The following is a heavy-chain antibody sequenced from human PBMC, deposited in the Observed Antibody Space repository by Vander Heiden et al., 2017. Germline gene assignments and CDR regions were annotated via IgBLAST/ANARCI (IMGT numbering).Heavy chain of an antibody. CDR3: AKDVWGTSGYYPDY. D-gene: IGHD3-22*01. CDR2: ISGSGGSP. CDR1: GYTVNTYA. Sequence: EVHLLEAGGGLVQPGGCLRLSCAASGYTVNTYAMSWVRQAPGKGLEWVSGISGSGGSPRYADSVEGRFTISRDNSKNTLYLQMDTLRAEDTAVYYCAKDVWGTSGYYPDYWGQGTLVAVSS. J-gene: IGHJ4*02. V-gene: IGHV3-23*01.